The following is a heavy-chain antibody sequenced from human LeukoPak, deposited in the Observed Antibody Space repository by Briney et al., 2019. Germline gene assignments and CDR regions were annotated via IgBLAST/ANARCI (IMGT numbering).Heavy chain of an antibody. CDR3: ARSLSPYYDVTSAYWVWGY. CDR1: GESFSGYY. J-gene: IGHJ4*02. Sequence: SETLSLTCGVSGESFSGYYWSWLRQPPGKGLEWIGEINQSGDTNYNPSFESRVTMSVDASKKQFSLKVKSATAADGAVYYCARSLSPYYDVTSAYWVWGYWGQGTLVIISS. CDR2: INQSGDT. D-gene: IGHD3-3*01. V-gene: IGHV4-34*01.